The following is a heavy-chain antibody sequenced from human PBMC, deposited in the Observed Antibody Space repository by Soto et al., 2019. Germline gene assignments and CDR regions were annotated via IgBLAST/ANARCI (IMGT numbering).Heavy chain of an antibody. D-gene: IGHD2-2*01. J-gene: IGHJ6*02. CDR3: ARVPSAGYCSSTSCYGGYYYYGMDV. Sequence: SVKVSCKASGGTFSSYAISWVRQAPGQGLEWMGGIIPIFGTANYAQKFQGRATITADESTSTAYMELSSLRSEDTAVYYCARVPSAGYCSSTSCYGGYYYYGMDVWGQGTTVTVSS. V-gene: IGHV1-69*13. CDR2: IIPIFGTA. CDR1: GGTFSSYA.